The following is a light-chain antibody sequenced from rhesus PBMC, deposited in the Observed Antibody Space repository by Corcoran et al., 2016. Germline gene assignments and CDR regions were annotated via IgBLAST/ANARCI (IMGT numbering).Light chain of an antibody. CDR2: EAS. CDR3: LKYDSSPYT. CDR1: QGFTNW. J-gene: IGKJ2*01. V-gene: IGKV1-22*01. Sequence: DIQMTQSPSSLSASVGGKVTISCRASQGFTNWLAWYQQKPGKAPKLLIYEASTVQSGVPSRFSGGGSGTDFTLTFSSLQPEDFATYYCLKYDSSPYTFGQGTKVEIK.